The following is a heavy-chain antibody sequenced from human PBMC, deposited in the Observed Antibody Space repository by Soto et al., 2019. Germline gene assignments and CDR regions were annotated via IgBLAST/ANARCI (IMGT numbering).Heavy chain of an antibody. J-gene: IGHJ4*02. Sequence: QVQLVESGGGVVQPGRSLRLSCAASGFTFSSYGMHWVRQAPGKGLEWVAVIWYDGSNKYYADSVKGRFTISRDNSKNTLDLQMNSLRAEDTAVYYCARDEDWPLYSSSSLDYWGQGTLVTVSS. CDR3: ARDEDWPLYSSSSLDY. D-gene: IGHD6-6*01. CDR2: IWYDGSNK. V-gene: IGHV3-33*01. CDR1: GFTFSSYG.